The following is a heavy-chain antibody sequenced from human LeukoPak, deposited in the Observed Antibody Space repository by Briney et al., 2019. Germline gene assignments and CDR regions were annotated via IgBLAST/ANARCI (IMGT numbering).Heavy chain of an antibody. D-gene: IGHD1-26*01. V-gene: IGHV1-2*04. CDR3: ARDLKSIGSYYPKDFDY. CDR2: INPNSGGT. Sequence: ASVKVSCKASGYTFTGYYMHWVRQAPGQGLEWMGWINPNSGGTNYAQKFQGWVTMTSDTSITTAYMEVSRLRSDDTAVYYCARDLKSIGSYYPKDFDYWGQGTLVTVSS. CDR1: GYTFTGYY. J-gene: IGHJ4*02.